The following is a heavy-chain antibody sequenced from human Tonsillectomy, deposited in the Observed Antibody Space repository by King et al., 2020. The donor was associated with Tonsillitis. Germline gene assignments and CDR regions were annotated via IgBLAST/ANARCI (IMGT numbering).Heavy chain of an antibody. CDR3: ARDMGEYYDFWSGSPRDWFDH. CDR1: GGSISSGSYY. CDR2: IYTSGST. D-gene: IGHD3-3*01. J-gene: IGHJ5*02. Sequence: QLQESGPGLVKPSQTLSLTCTVSGGSISSGSYYWSWIRQPAGKGLEWIGRIYTSGSTNYNPSLKSRVTMSVDTSKNQFSLKLSSVTAADTAVYYCARDMGEYYDFWSGSPRDWFDHWGQGTLVTVSS. V-gene: IGHV4-61*02.